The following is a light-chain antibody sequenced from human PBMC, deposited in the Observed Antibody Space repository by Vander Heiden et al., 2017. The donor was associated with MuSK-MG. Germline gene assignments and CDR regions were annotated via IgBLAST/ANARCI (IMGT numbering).Light chain of an antibody. CDR2: EVS. J-gene: IGLJ1*01. CDR1: SSDVGGYNY. CDR3: SSYTSSSTYV. V-gene: IGLV2-14*01. Sequence: ALTHPASVSGSPGQSITISCTGTSSDVGGYNYVSWYQQHPGKAPKLMIYEVSNRPSGVSNRFSGSKSGNTASLTISGLQAEDEADYYCSSYTSSSTYVFGTGTKVTVL.